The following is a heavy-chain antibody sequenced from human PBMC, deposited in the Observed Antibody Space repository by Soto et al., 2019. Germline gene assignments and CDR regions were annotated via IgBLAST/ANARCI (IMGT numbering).Heavy chain of an antibody. CDR3: ARGPVYDFWSGPIHYYGMEV. CDR2: IYYSGST. Sequence: SETLSLTCTVSGGSISSGDYYWSWIRQPPGKGLEWIGYIYYSGSTYYNPSLKSRVTISVDTSKNQFSLKLSSVTAADTAVYYCARGPVYDFWSGPIHYYGMEVWGQGTTVTVSS. J-gene: IGHJ6*02. D-gene: IGHD3-3*01. V-gene: IGHV4-30-4*01. CDR1: GGSISSGDYY.